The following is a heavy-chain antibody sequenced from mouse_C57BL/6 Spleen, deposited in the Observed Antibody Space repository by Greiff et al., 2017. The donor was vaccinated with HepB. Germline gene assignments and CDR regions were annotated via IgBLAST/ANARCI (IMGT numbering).Heavy chain of an antibody. J-gene: IGHJ3*01. CDR2: IYPGSGST. CDR1: GYTFTSYW. Sequence: VQLQQSGAELVKPGASVKMSCKASGYTFTSYWITWVKQRPGQGLEWIGDIYPGSGSTNYNEKFKSKATLTVDTSSSTAYMQLSSLTSEDSAVYYCARGGYYSNYFAYWGQGTLVTVSA. D-gene: IGHD2-5*01. V-gene: IGHV1-55*01. CDR3: ARGGYYSNYFAY.